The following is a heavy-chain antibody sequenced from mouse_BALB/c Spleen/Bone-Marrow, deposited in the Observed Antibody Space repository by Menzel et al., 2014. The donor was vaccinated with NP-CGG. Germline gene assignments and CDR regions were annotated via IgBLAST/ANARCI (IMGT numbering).Heavy chain of an antibody. CDR2: ISSGSSTI. Sequence: DVMLVESGGGLVQPGGSRKLSCAASGFTFSSFGMHWVRQAPEKGLEWVAYISSGSSTIYYADTVKGRFTISRDNPKNTLFLQMTSLRAEDTAMYYCARGGKGYAMDYWGQGTSVTVSS. V-gene: IGHV5-17*02. J-gene: IGHJ4*01. D-gene: IGHD1-1*02. CDR1: GFTFSSFG. CDR3: ARGGKGYAMDY.